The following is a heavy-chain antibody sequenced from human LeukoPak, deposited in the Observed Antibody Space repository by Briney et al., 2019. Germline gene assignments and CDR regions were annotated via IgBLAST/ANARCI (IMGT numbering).Heavy chain of an antibody. D-gene: IGHD3-16*01. CDR3: AKAGLGGVTGYYYYYMDV. V-gene: IGHV3-23*01. J-gene: IGHJ6*03. CDR2: ISDSGGST. CDR1: GLTFSNYA. Sequence: GGSLRLSCAASGLTFSNYAMSWVRQAPGKGLEWVSGISDSGGSTYYADSVKGRFIISRDNSKNTLYLQMNSLRAEDTAVYYCAKAGLGGVTGYYYYYMDVWGKGTTVTVSS.